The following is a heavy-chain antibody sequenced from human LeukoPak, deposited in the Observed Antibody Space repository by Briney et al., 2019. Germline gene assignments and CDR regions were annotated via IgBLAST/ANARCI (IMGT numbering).Heavy chain of an antibody. CDR2: INHSGST. D-gene: IGHD1-26*01. J-gene: IGHJ4*02. CDR1: GGSFSGYY. CDR3: ARGSSGSFDY. V-gene: IGHV4-34*01. Sequence: SETLSLTCAVYGGSFSGYYWSWIRQPPGKGLEWIGEINHSGSTNYNPSLKSRVTISVDTSKNQFSLKLSSVTAADTAVYYCARGSSGSFDYWGQGTLVPVSS.